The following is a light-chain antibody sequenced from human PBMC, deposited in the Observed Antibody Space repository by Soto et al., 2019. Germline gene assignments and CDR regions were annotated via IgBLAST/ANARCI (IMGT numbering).Light chain of an antibody. CDR1: SSDVGSYNL. J-gene: IGLJ1*01. Sequence: HSALTQPASVSGSPGQSITISCTGTSSDVGSYNLVSWYQQHPGKAPKLMIYEGNKRPSGVSNRFSGSKSANTASLTISGLQTEDEADYYCCSYAGTNTFVFGTGTKVTVL. CDR2: EGN. CDR3: CSYAGTNTFV. V-gene: IGLV2-23*01.